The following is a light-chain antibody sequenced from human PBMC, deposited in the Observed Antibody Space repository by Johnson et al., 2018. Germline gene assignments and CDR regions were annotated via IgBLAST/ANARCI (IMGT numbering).Light chain of an antibody. V-gene: IGLV1-51*02. CDR1: SSNIGNNY. Sequence: QSVLTQPPSVSAAPGQKVTISCSGSSSNIGNNYVSWYQQLPGTAPKLLIYENNKRPSGIPDRFSGSKSGTSATLGITGLQTGDEADYYCGTGDSSLSAGNVFGMGTKVTVL. J-gene: IGLJ1*01. CDR3: GTGDSSLSAGNV. CDR2: ENN.